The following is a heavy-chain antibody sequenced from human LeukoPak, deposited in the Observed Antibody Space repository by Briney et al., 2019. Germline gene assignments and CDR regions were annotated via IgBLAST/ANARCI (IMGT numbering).Heavy chain of an antibody. CDR1: GYSFSMYW. J-gene: IGHJ4*02. CDR3: ARRGGGYDFNFDQ. D-gene: IGHD5-12*01. V-gene: IGHV5-51*01. Sequence: GESLKTSFRGPGYSFSMYWIAWVRQTPGKGLEWMGIIYPDHSETIDGPSFQGQVTMSADKSSAYLQWNSVKASDTAMYYCARRGGGYDFNFDQWGQGTLVTVSS. CDR2: IYPDHSET.